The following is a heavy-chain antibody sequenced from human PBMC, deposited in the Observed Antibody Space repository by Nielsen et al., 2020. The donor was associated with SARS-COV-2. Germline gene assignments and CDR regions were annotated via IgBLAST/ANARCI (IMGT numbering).Heavy chain of an antibody. CDR2: MNPNSGNT. D-gene: IGHD3-3*01. V-gene: IGHV1-8*01. J-gene: IGHJ4*02. CDR3: ARGRRGYYDFWSGYYTGDY. Sequence: ASVKVSCKVSGYTLTELSMHWVRQAPGQGLEWMGWMNPNSGNTGYAQKFQGRVTMTRNTSISTAYMELSSLRSEDTAVYYCARGRRGYYDFWSGYYTGDYWGQGTLVTVSS. CDR1: GYTLTELS.